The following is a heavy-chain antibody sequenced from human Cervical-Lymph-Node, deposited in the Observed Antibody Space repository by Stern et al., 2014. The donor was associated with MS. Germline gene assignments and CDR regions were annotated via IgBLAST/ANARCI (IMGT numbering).Heavy chain of an antibody. J-gene: IGHJ4*02. D-gene: IGHD6-13*01. CDR3: ARHQGGIAAN. Sequence: QVKLVQSGAEVKKPVSSMKVSCKASGGTFSTFDIIWVRQSPGQGLELLGGISPLFGTTNYVQKFQGRVTMTADESTSTAYMELNSLRSEDTAVYYCARHQGGIAANWGQGTLVTVSS. V-gene: IGHV1-69*01. CDR2: ISPLFGTT. CDR1: GGTFSTFD.